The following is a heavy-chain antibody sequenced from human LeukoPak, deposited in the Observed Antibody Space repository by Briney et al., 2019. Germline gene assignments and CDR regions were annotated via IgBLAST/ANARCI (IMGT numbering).Heavy chain of an antibody. D-gene: IGHD6-19*01. CDR3: ASRVGLATASY. CDR1: GGSFSGYY. J-gene: IGHJ4*02. V-gene: IGHV4-34*01. CDR2: INHSGST. Sequence: PSETLSLTCAVYGGSFSGYYWSWIRQPPGKGLEWIGEINHSGSTNYNPSLKSRVTISVDTSKNQFSLKLSSVTAADTAVHYCASRVGLATASYWGQGTLVTVSS.